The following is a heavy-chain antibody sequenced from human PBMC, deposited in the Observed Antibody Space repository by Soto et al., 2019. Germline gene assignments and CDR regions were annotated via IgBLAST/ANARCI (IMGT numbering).Heavy chain of an antibody. CDR1: GCTFTSYA. J-gene: IGHJ4*02. D-gene: IGHD4-4*01. CDR2: INADNGDT. Sequence: VASVKVSCKTSGCTFTSYAIHWVRQAPGQRLEWMGWINADNGDTKYSQKFSGRVTITRDTSANTAFMELSSLRSEDTAMYYCARELQGLYYFDFWGQGTLVTVSS. CDR3: ARELQGLYYFDF. V-gene: IGHV1-3*01.